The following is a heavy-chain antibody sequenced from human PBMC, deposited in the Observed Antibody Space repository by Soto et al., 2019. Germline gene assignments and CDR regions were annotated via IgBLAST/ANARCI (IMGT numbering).Heavy chain of an antibody. J-gene: IGHJ3*01. CDR1: GFSFTNYG. Sequence: QVQLLDSGGGVVQPGRSLRLSCAASGFSFTNYGMHWVRQAPGKGLEWVAVVWSNGINKYYADSVRGRFTISRDNSKNADSLQMNGLGAVYMCVNYCVRKRGPFGAFAFWGQGTRLTAS. V-gene: IGHV3-33*01. CDR2: VWSNGINK. D-gene: IGHD2-15*01. CDR3: VRKRGPFGAFAF.